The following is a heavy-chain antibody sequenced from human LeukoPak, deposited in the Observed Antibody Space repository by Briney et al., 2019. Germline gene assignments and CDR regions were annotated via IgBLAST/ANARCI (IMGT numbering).Heavy chain of an antibody. CDR1: GFTFSSYG. CDR3: AKLSGWDLGS. D-gene: IGHD6-19*01. V-gene: IGHV3-33*06. Sequence: GGSLRLSCAASGFTFSSYGMHWVRQAPGKGLEWVAVIWYDGSNKYYADSVKGRFTISRDNSKNKVYLQMNSLRAEDTAVYYCAKLSGWDLGSWGQGTLVTVSS. J-gene: IGHJ4*02. CDR2: IWYDGSNK.